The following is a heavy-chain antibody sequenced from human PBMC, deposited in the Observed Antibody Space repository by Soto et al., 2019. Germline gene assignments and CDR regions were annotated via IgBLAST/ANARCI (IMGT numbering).Heavy chain of an antibody. V-gene: IGHV5-51*01. CDR3: GRHLSATNNYYYYYGMDV. CDR1: GYSFTSYW. Sequence: HGESLKISCKGSGYSFTSYWIGWVRQMPGKGLEWMGIIYPGDSDTRYSPSFQDQVTISADKSISTAYLQWSSLKASDTAMYYCGRHLSATNNYYYYYGMDVWGQGTTVTVSS. CDR2: IYPGDSDT. D-gene: IGHD6-25*01. J-gene: IGHJ6*02.